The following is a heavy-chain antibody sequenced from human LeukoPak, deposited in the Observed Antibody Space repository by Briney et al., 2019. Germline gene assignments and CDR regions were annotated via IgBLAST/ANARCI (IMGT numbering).Heavy chain of an antibody. D-gene: IGHD3-9*01. V-gene: IGHV4-59*08. J-gene: IGHJ6*03. CDR2: IYYSGST. Sequence: SETLSLTCTVSGGSISGFYWSWIRQPPGKGLEWIGYIYYSGSTNYNPSLKSRVTISVDTSKNQFSLKLSSVTAADTAVYYCARVGGDTIFNYYYYYMDVWGKGTTVTISS. CDR1: GGSISGFY. CDR3: ARVGGDTIFNYYYYYMDV.